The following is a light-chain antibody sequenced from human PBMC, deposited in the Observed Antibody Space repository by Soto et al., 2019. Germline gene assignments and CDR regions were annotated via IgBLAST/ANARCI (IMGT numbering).Light chain of an antibody. J-gene: IGKJ1*01. CDR1: QSVSNN. CDR3: QQYNNWPRT. Sequence: EIVMTQSRATLAVSPCEVASLSCRASQSVSNNLAWYQQKPGRAPRLLIYVASTRATGIPARFSGSGSGTEFTLTISSLQSEDFAVYYCQQYNNWPRTFGQGTKVDIK. CDR2: VAS. V-gene: IGKV3-15*01.